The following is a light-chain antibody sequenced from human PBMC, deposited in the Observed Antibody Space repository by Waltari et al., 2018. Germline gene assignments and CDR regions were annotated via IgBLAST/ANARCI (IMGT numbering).Light chain of an antibody. CDR2: AAS. Sequence: DIQMTQSPSFLSASVGDRVIITCRASQNIANYLNWYQQKPGNAPKLLIFAASKLQTGVPSRFSGSGSGRDFTLTISGLQVEDFAIFYCQQSSASPYTFGQGTKIEMK. V-gene: IGKV1-39*01. CDR1: QNIANY. CDR3: QQSSASPYT. J-gene: IGKJ2*01.